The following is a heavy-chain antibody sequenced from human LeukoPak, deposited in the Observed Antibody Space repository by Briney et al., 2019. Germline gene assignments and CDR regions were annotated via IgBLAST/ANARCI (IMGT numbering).Heavy chain of an antibody. CDR1: GGSISSSNW. CDR2: IYHSGST. J-gene: IGHJ4*02. CDR3: ALDGALRPLNY. D-gene: IGHD3-10*01. Sequence: SETLSLTCAVSGGSISSSNWWSWVRQPPGKGLEWIGEIYHSGSTDYNPSLKSRVTISVDKSKNQFSLKLSSVTAADTAVYYCALDGALRPLNYWGQGTLVTVSS. V-gene: IGHV4-4*02.